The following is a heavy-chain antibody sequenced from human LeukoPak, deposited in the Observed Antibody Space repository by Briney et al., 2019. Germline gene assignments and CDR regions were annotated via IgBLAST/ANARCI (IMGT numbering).Heavy chain of an antibody. D-gene: IGHD3-16*01. V-gene: IGHV3-74*01. Sequence: GGSLRLSCAASGFTFSNYWMHWVRQAPGKGLEWVSRINERATIISYADSVKGRFTISRENARNTLYLQMSSLRPEDTAVYYCATYTHWVAGDVWGQGTTVTVSS. J-gene: IGHJ6*02. CDR2: INERATII. CDR1: GFTFSNYW. CDR3: ATYTHWVAGDV.